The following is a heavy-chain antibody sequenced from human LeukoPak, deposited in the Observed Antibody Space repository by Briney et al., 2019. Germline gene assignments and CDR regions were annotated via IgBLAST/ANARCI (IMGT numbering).Heavy chain of an antibody. CDR3: ARLPGLIWHFDY. CDR2: MYYSGST. J-gene: IGHJ4*02. V-gene: IGHV4-59*01. CDR1: GGSISNYY. D-gene: IGHD3-16*01. Sequence: SETLSLTCTVSGGSISNYYWNWIRQPPGKGLEWIGYMYYSGSTNYNPSLKSRVTISVDKSKNQFSLKLRSVTAADTAVYYCARLPGLIWHFDYWGQGTLVTVSS.